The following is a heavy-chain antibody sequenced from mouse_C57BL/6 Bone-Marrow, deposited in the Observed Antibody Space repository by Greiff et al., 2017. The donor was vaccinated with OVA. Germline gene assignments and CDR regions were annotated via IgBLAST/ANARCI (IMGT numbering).Heavy chain of an antibody. Sequence: VQLQQPGAELVKPGASVKLSCTASGYTFTSYWMHWVKQRPGQGLEWIGMIHPDSGSTNYNEKFKSKATLTVDKSSSTAYMQLSSLTSEDSAIYYCASGPIYFAYWGQGTTVTVSA. CDR3: ASGPIYFAY. V-gene: IGHV1-64*01. J-gene: IGHJ2*01. CDR2: IHPDSGST. D-gene: IGHD3-1*01. CDR1: GYTFTSYW.